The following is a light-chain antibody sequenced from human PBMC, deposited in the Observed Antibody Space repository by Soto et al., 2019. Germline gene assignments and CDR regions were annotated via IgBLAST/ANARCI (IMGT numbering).Light chain of an antibody. CDR1: SSNIGSNS. V-gene: IGLV1-44*01. CDR2: SSD. Sequence: QSVLTQPPSASGTPGQRVTISCSGGSSNIGSNSVNWYQQLPGTAPKLLIYSSDERPSGVPDRFSGSKSDTSASLAIRGIQTEDEAAYYCATWDDSVNGPVFGGGTKVTVL. CDR3: ATWDDSVNGPV. J-gene: IGLJ2*01.